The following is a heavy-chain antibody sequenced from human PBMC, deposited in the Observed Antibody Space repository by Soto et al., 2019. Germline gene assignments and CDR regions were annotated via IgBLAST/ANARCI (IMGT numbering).Heavy chain of an antibody. D-gene: IGHD4-17*01. J-gene: IGHJ6*02. CDR3: ARQDDGDYHQTGPYYYYGMDV. Sequence: GESLKISCKGSGYSFTSYWIGWVRQMPGKGLEWMGIIYPGDSDTRYSPSFQGQVTISADKSISTAYLQWSSLKASDTAMYYCARQDDGDYHQTGPYYYYGMDVWGQGTTVTVSS. CDR2: IYPGDSDT. V-gene: IGHV5-51*01. CDR1: GYSFTSYW.